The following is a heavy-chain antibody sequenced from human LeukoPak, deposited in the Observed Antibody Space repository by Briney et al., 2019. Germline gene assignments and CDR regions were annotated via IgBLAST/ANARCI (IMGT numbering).Heavy chain of an antibody. J-gene: IGHJ4*02. CDR2: ISGSGGST. V-gene: IGHV3-23*01. Sequence: GRSLRLSCAASGFTFSNYALTWVRQAPGKGLEWVSAISGSGGSTYYADSVKGRFTISRDNSKNTLYLQMNSLRAEDTAVYYCAKGLVRRFSSAIVVVPAATGFDYWGQGTLVTVSS. D-gene: IGHD2-2*01. CDR1: GFTFSNYA. CDR3: AKGLVRRFSSAIVVVPAATGFDY.